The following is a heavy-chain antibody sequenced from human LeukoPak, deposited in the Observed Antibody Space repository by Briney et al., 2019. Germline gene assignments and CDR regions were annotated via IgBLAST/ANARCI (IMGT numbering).Heavy chain of an antibody. CDR3: ARDSGRPPTSFDY. CDR1: GGTFNHFG. Sequence: EASVKVSCKASGGTFNHFGINWVRQAPGQGLEWMGRIIPILDLTKYAPKIQERVTITADKSTSTAYMELNSLRSEDTAVYFCARDSGRPPTSFDYWGQGTLVTVSS. CDR2: IIPILDLT. J-gene: IGHJ4*02. D-gene: IGHD1-1*01. V-gene: IGHV1-69*04.